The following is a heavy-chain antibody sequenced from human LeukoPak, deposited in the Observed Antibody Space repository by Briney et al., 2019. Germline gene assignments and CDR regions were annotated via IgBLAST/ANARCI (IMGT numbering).Heavy chain of an antibody. V-gene: IGHV4-39*01. J-gene: IGHJ4*02. D-gene: IGHD3-22*01. CDR1: GGSIRSSSYY. CDR2: IYYTGST. CDR3: ARASNYFDILY. Sequence: SETLSLTCTVSGGSIRSSSYYWGGIRQPPGKGLEWIGTIYYTGSTYYNPSLKSRVTISIDTSKNQFSLRLSSVTAADTAVYFCARASNYFDILYWGQGTLVTVSS.